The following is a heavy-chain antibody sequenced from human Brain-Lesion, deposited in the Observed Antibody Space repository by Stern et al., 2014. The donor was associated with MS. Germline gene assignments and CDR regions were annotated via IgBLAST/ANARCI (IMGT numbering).Heavy chain of an antibody. CDR1: GGSISSGGYY. J-gene: IGHJ6*02. V-gene: IGHV4-61*02. CDR2: IFNSGST. Sequence: VQLVESGPGLVKPSQTLSLSCTVSGGSISSGGYYWSWIRQPAGKGLEWIGRIFNSGSTRYNPSPKSRGTISIDTPKNQFSLRLNSMTAADTAVYYCARGRVVPGFQYYATDVWGQGTTVIVSS. D-gene: IGHD2-2*01. CDR3: ARGRVVPGFQYYATDV.